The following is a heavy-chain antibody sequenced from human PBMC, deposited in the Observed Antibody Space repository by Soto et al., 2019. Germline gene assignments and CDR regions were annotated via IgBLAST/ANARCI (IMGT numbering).Heavy chain of an antibody. Sequence: QVQLVESGGGVVQPGRSLRLSCAASGFTFSSYGMHWVRQAPGKGLEWVAVIWYDGSNKYYADSVKGRFTISRDNSKNTLYLQMTSLRAEATAVYYCARDPSGRKWFSPGHWGQGTLVTVSS. J-gene: IGHJ4*02. CDR3: ARDPSGRKWFSPGH. D-gene: IGHD3-22*01. CDR1: GFTFSSYG. V-gene: IGHV3-33*01. CDR2: IWYDGSNK.